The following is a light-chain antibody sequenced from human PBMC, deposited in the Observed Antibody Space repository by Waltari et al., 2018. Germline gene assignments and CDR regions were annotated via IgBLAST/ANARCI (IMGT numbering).Light chain of an antibody. CDR3: AAWDDSLNGHVV. V-gene: IGLV1-44*01. J-gene: IGLJ2*01. Sequence: QSVLTQPPSASGTPGQRVTISCSGRRPNIGRNTVNWYQQRPGTAPKLLIYSNNQRPSGVPDRFSGSKSGTSASLAISGLQSEDEADYYCAAWDDSLNGHVVFGGGTKLTVL. CDR2: SNN. CDR1: RPNIGRNT.